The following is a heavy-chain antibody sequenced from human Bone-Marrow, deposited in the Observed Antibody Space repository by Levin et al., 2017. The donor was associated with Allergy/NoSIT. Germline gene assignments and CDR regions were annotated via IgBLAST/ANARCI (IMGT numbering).Heavy chain of an antibody. V-gene: IGHV3-15*01. Sequence: SCAASGFTLSNVWVSWARQAPGKGLEWVGRIRSNADGGTTDYAAPVKGRFTISRDDSKNTLYLQMNSLTTEGTAVYYCLPPRGVDYWGQGTLVTVSS. CDR2: IRSNADGGTT. CDR3: LPPRGVDY. J-gene: IGHJ4*02. CDR1: GFTLSNVW. D-gene: IGHD3-10*01.